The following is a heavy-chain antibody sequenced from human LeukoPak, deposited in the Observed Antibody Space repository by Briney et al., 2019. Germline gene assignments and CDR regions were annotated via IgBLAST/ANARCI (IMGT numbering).Heavy chain of an antibody. CDR1: GFTFSSYA. D-gene: IGHD6-13*01. Sequence: PGGSLRLSCAASGFTFSSYAMSWVRQAPGKGLEWVSAISGSGGSTYYADSVKGRFTISRDNSKNTLYLQMNSLRAEDTAVYYCAKGMYSSSWYQGDYWGQETLVTVSS. V-gene: IGHV3-23*01. J-gene: IGHJ4*02. CDR2: ISGSGGST. CDR3: AKGMYSSSWYQGDY.